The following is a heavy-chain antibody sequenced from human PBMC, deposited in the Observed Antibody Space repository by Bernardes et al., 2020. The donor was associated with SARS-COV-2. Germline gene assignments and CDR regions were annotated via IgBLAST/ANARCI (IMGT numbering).Heavy chain of an antibody. J-gene: IGHJ5*02. V-gene: IGHV1-18*01. CDR3: ARDTYCGGDCYPDPTSFDP. D-gene: IGHD2-21*02. Sequence: ASVKVSCKASGYTFTSYGISWVRQAPGQGLEWMGWISAYNGNTNYAQKLQGRVTMTTDTSTSTAYMELRSLRSDDTAVYYCARDTYCGGDCYPDPTSFDPWGQGTLVTVSS. CDR2: ISAYNGNT. CDR1: GYTFTSYG.